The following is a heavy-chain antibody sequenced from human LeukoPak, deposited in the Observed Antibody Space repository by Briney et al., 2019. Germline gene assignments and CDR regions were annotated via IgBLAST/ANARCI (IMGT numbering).Heavy chain of an antibody. D-gene: IGHD1-26*01. Sequence: SETLSLTCTVSGYSIRSGFYWSWIRQPPGKGLEWIGYIYYSGSTNYNPSLKSRVTISVDTSKNQFSLKLSSVTAADTAVYYCARVRWEYFDYWGQGTLVTVSS. V-gene: IGHV4-61*01. CDR1: GYSIRSGFY. CDR2: IYYSGST. CDR3: ARVRWEYFDY. J-gene: IGHJ4*02.